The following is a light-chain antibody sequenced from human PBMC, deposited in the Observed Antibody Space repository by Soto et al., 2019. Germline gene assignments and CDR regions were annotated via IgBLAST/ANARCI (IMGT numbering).Light chain of an antibody. J-gene: IGKJ3*01. Sequence: EIVLTQSPGTLSLSPGERATLSCRASQSVSNTYIAWYRQKPGQAPRLLIYGASSRATGIPDRFSGSGSGTDFTLTISRLEPADFAVYYCQHYDSLPFTFGPGTKVDIK. CDR2: GAS. V-gene: IGKV3-20*01. CDR1: QSVSNTY. CDR3: QHYDSLPFT.